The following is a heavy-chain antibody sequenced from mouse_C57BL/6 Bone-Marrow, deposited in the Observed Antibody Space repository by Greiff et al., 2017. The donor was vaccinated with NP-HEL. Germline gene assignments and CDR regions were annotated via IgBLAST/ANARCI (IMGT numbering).Heavy chain of an antibody. CDR2: ISYDGSN. V-gene: IGHV3-6*01. J-gene: IGHJ4*01. CDR1: GYSITSGYY. D-gene: IGHD2-2*01. Sequence: EVKLEESGPGLVKPSQSLSLTCSVTGYSITSGYYWNWIRQFPGNKLEWMGYISYDGSNNYNPSLKNRISITRDTSTNQFFLKLNSVTTEETATYYCARLPVVTTLYYGMDYWGQGTSVTVSS. CDR3: ARLPVVTTLYYGMDY.